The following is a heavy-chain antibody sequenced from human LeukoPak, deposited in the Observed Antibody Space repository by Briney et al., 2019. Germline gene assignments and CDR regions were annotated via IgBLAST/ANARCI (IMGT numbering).Heavy chain of an antibody. CDR1: GFTFNDYA. Sequence: GGSLRLSCAASGFTFNDYAMNWDRQAPGKGLEWVSGISGNGGSIGYADSVKRRFTISRDNAKNSLYLQMNRLSAEDMALYYCAKHMGRDGYSRDSAFDIWGQGEMVIVS. CDR2: ISGNGGSI. J-gene: IGHJ3*02. CDR3: AKHMGRDGYSRDSAFDI. D-gene: IGHD5-24*01. V-gene: IGHV3-9*03.